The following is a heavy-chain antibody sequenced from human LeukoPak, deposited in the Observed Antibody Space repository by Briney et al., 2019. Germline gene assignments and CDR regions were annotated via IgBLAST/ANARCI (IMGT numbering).Heavy chain of an antibody. Sequence: SETLSLTCTVSGGSTSGYYWSWIRQPPGKGLEWIGYIYYSVSTNYNPSLKSRVTISVDTSKNQFSLKLSSVTAADTAVYYCARHDGYYDFWSGFAGAFDIWGQGTMVTVSS. CDR1: GGSTSGYY. CDR3: ARHDGYYDFWSGFAGAFDI. V-gene: IGHV4-59*01. D-gene: IGHD3-3*01. CDR2: IYYSVST. J-gene: IGHJ3*02.